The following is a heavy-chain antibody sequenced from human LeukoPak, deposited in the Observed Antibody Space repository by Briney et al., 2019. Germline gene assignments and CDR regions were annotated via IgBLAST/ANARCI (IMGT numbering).Heavy chain of an antibody. CDR2: IKQDGSEK. CDR1: GFTFSSDW. J-gene: IGHJ1*01. Sequence: PGGSLRLSCAASGFTFSSDWMSWVRQAPGKGLEWVANIKQDGSEKYYVDSVKGRFTISRDNAKNSLYLQMNSLRVEDTAVYYCAREGFRYCSSTSCSDDDYFQHWGQGTLVTVSS. D-gene: IGHD2-2*01. V-gene: IGHV3-7*01. CDR3: AREGFRYCSSTSCSDDDYFQH.